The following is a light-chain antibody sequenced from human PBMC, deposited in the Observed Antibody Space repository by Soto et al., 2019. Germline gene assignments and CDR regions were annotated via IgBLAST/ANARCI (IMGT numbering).Light chain of an antibody. Sequence: EIVMTQSPATLSVSPGERATLSCRASQSVSSNLAWYQQKPGQAPRLLIYGASTRATGIPARFSGSGSGTEFTVTISSVQSEDFAVYYCQQYNNWPPGFTFGPGTKVDIK. J-gene: IGKJ3*01. V-gene: IGKV3-15*01. CDR1: QSVSSN. CDR2: GAS. CDR3: QQYNNWPPGFT.